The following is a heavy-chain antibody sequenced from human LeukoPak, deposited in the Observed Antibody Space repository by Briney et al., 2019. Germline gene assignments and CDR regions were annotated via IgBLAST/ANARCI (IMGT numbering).Heavy chain of an antibody. Sequence: PGGSLRLSCAASGFTFSSYSMNWVRQAPGKRLEWVSSISSSSSYIYYADSVKGRFTISRDNAKNSLYLQMNSLRAEDTAVYYCARLQWHTGFDPWGQGTLVTVSS. CDR1: GFTFSSYS. V-gene: IGHV3-21*01. J-gene: IGHJ5*02. D-gene: IGHD6-19*01. CDR3: ARLQWHTGFDP. CDR2: ISSSSSYI.